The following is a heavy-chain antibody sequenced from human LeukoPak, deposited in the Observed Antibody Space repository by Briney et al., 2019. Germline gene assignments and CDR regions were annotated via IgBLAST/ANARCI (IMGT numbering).Heavy chain of an antibody. J-gene: IGHJ4*02. Sequence: SETLSLTCTVSGGSISGNYWSWIRQPPEKGLEWIGYIYYTGSTNYNPSLKSRVTISVDTSKNQFSLKLISVTAADTAVYFCAGHYDILTGYDYWGQGALVTVSS. D-gene: IGHD3-9*01. V-gene: IGHV4-59*01. CDR1: GGSISGNY. CDR3: AGHYDILTGYDY. CDR2: IYYTGST.